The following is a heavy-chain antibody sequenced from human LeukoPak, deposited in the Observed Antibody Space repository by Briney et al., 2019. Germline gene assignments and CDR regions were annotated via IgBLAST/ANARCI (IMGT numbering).Heavy chain of an antibody. CDR2: IYHSGST. D-gene: IGHD7-27*01. CDR1: GGSISNYY. Sequence: PSETLSLTCTVSGGSISNYYWSWIRQPPGEGLEWIGYIYHSGSTNYNPSHKSRVTVSVDMAKNQISLKLSSVTAADTAVYYCARVELGNSWFDPWGQGTLVTVSS. J-gene: IGHJ5*02. CDR3: ARVELGNSWFDP. V-gene: IGHV4-59*01.